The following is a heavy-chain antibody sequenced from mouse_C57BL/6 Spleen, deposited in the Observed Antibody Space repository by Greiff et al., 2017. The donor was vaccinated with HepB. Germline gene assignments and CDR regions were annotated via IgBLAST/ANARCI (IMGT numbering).Heavy chain of an antibody. Sequence: EVMLVESGGGLVKPGGSLKLSCAASGFTFSDYGMHWVRQAPEKGLEWVAYISSGSSTIYYADTVKVRFTISRDNAKNTLFLQMTSLRSEDTAMYYCARNYGSSSDWYFDVWGTGTTVTVSS. CDR2: ISSGSSTI. V-gene: IGHV5-17*01. J-gene: IGHJ1*03. D-gene: IGHD1-1*01. CDR3: ARNYGSSSDWYFDV. CDR1: GFTFSDYG.